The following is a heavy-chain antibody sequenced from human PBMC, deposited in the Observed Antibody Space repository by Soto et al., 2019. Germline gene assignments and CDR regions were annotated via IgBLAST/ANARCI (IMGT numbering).Heavy chain of an antibody. CDR3: AREEGPVTTVEVNWFDP. CDR1: GFTFSSYW. CDR2: INSDGSST. Sequence: GGSLRLSCAASGFTFSSYWMHWVRQAPGKGLVWVSRINSDGSSTSYADSVKGRFTISRDNAKNTLYLQMNSLRAEDTAVYYCAREEGPVTTVEVNWFDPWGQGTLVTVSS. V-gene: IGHV3-74*01. D-gene: IGHD4-17*01. J-gene: IGHJ5*02.